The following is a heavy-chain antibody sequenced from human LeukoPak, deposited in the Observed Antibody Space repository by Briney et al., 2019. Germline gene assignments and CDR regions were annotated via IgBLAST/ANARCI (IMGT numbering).Heavy chain of an antibody. Sequence: PGGSLRLSCAASGFTFSSYAMSGVRQAPGKGLEWVSAISCSGGSTYYADSVKRLLTISRDNSKNKMYMQMNSLRAEDTAVYHCAKGTSSWYIAFDIWGQGTMVTVSS. V-gene: IGHV3-23*01. D-gene: IGHD6-13*01. CDR2: ISCSGGST. CDR3: AKGTSSWYIAFDI. J-gene: IGHJ3*02. CDR1: GFTFSSYA.